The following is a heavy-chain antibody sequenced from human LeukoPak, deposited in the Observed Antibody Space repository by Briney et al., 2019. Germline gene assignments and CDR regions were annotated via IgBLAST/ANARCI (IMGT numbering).Heavy chain of an antibody. CDR2: ISAASGST. V-gene: IGHV1-18*01. CDR1: GYSFTSFG. J-gene: IGHJ4*02. Sequence: GASVKVSCMASGYSFTSFGLSWVRQAPGRGPEWMGWISAASGSTNYAQKFQDRVTMTTDTSTTTVYMELRSLRSDDTAVYYCAKEQEGTAIGGVFDYWGQGTVVTVSS. CDR3: AKEQEGTAIGGVFDY. D-gene: IGHD2-21*02.